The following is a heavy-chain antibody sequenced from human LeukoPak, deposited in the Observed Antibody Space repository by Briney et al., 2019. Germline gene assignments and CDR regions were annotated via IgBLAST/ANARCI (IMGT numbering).Heavy chain of an antibody. CDR3: ARDVKGGYSGYDSGDPY. CDR1: GFTFSSYS. D-gene: IGHD5-12*01. CDR2: ISSSSSYI. J-gene: IGHJ4*02. V-gene: IGHV3-21*01. Sequence: GGSLRLSCAASGFTFSSYSMNWVRQAPGKGLEWVSSISSSSSYIYYADSVKGRFTISRDNAKNSLYLQMNSLRAEDTAVYYCARDVKGGYSGYDSGDPYWGQGTLVTVSS.